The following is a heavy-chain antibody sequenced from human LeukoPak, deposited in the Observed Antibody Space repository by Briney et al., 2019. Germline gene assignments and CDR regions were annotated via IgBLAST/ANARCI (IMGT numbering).Heavy chain of an antibody. CDR3: ARRFYSGSYYFPFDY. V-gene: IGHV1-2*02. CDR2: INPNSGGT. CDR1: GYTFTGYY. J-gene: IGHJ4*02. Sequence: ASVKVSCKASGYTFTGYYMHWVRQAPGQGLEWMGWINPNSGGTNYAQKFQGRVTMTRDTSISTAYMELSRLRSDDTAVYYCARRFYSGSYYFPFDYWGQGTLVTVSS. D-gene: IGHD1-26*01.